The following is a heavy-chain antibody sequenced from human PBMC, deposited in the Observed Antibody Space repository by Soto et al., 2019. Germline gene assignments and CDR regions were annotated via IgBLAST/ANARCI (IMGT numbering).Heavy chain of an antibody. CDR3: AKATATGGGAFEI. V-gene: IGHV3-23*01. D-gene: IGHD2-8*02. CDR1: GFICSSYD. Sequence: GGSLRLSCAVSGFICSSYDMSWVRQAPGKGLEWVSTILVGGSTHYEDSVKGRFTISRDTSKNTVYLQMNSPTAGDTAVYYCAKATATGGGAFEICGQGTMVTVSS. J-gene: IGHJ3*02. CDR2: ILVGGST.